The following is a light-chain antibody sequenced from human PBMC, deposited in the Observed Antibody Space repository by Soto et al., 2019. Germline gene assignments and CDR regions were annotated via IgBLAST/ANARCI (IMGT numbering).Light chain of an antibody. CDR2: LEGSGSY. V-gene: IGLV4-60*03. Sequence: QSVLTQSSSASASLGSSVKLTCTLSSGHSSYIIAWHQQQPGKAPRYLMKLEGSGSYNKGSGVPDRFSGSSSGDDRYLTISNLQSEDEADYYCETWDSNTAVFGGGTQLTVL. CDR1: SGHSSYI. J-gene: IGLJ7*01. CDR3: ETWDSNTAV.